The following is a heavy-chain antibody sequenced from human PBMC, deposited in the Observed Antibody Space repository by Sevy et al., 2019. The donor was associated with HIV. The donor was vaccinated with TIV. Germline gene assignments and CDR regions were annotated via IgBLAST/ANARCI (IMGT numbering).Heavy chain of an antibody. J-gene: IGHJ6*02. D-gene: IGHD2-2*01. Sequence: GGCLRLSCAASGFTFSNYWMSWVRQAPGKGLEWVSHIKRDGSGKYYVDSVKGRFTISRDNAKNSLYLQMNSLRAEDTAVYYCARDCSSTTCLWGMDVWGQGTTVTVSS. CDR1: GFTFSNYW. CDR2: IKRDGSGK. V-gene: IGHV3-7*03. CDR3: ARDCSSTTCLWGMDV.